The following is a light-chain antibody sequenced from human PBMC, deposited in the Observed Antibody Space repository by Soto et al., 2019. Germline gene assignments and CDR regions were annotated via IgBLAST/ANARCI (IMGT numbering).Light chain of an antibody. CDR2: KAS. V-gene: IGKV1-5*03. CDR3: QQYNSYPWT. Sequence: DIQMTQSPSTLSVSVGDRVTITCRASQSISSWLAWYHQKPGKAPKLLIYKASSLESGVTSRFSGSGSGTEFTLTISSLQPDDFATYYCQQYNSYPWTFGQGTKVEIK. CDR1: QSISSW. J-gene: IGKJ1*01.